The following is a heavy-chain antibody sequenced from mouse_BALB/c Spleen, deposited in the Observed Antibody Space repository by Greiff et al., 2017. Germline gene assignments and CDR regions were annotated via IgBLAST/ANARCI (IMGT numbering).Heavy chain of an antibody. D-gene: IGHD3-3*01. Sequence: EVKVVESGGGLVKPGGSLKLSCAASGFTFSSYAMSWVRQTPEKRLEWVASISSGGSTYYPDSVKGRFTISRDNARNILYLQMSSLRSEDTAMYYCARRDGSLYAMDYWGQGTSVTVSS. CDR2: ISSGGST. J-gene: IGHJ4*01. CDR1: GFTFSSYA. V-gene: IGHV5-6-5*01. CDR3: ARRDGSLYAMDY.